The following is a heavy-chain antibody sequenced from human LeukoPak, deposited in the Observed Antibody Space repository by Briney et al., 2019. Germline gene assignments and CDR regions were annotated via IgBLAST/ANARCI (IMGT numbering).Heavy chain of an antibody. D-gene: IGHD6-19*01. CDR2: MWSDGTTQ. CDR1: GFMLNTYG. Sequence: GGSLRLSCVASGFMLNTYGMHWVRQAPGKGLEWVAVMWSDGTTQYYIDSVKGRFTISSDNSKNTVYLQMNSLRADDRAVYYCARETSVAGSRRWQTFDFWGQGTLVIVSS. CDR3: ARETSVAGSRRWQTFDF. V-gene: IGHV3-33*01. J-gene: IGHJ4*02.